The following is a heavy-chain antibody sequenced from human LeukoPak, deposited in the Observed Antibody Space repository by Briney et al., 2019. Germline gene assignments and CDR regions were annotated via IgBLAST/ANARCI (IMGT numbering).Heavy chain of an antibody. CDR3: AKGYSSSWGIDY. D-gene: IGHD6-13*01. CDR2: ISGSGERT. CDR1: GFTFNNYS. J-gene: IGHJ4*02. V-gene: IGHV3-23*01. Sequence: GGSLRLSCEASGFTFNNYSMSWVRQAPGKGLEWVSGISGSGERTYYAVSVNGRFTISRDNSKNTLYLQMNSLRADDTAVYYCAKGYSSSWGIDYWGQGTLVTVSS.